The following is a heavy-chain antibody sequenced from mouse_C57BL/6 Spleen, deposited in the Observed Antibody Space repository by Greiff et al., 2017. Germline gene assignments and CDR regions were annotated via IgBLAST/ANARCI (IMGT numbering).Heavy chain of an antibody. CDR1: GFTFSDYG. V-gene: IGHV5-17*01. J-gene: IGHJ4*01. CDR2: ISSGSSTI. D-gene: IGHD4-1*01. Sequence: EVKLVESGGGLVKPGGSLKLSCAASGFTFSDYGMHWVRQAPEKGLEWVAYISSGSSTIYYADTVKGRFTISRDNAKNTLFLQMTSLRSEDTAMYYCARRSFKLTGYAMDYCGQGTSVTVSS. CDR3: ARRSFKLTGYAMDY.